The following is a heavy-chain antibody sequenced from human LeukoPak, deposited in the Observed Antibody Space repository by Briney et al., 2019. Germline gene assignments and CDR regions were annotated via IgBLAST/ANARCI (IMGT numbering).Heavy chain of an antibody. J-gene: IGHJ6*03. CDR3: AGSYSYGSPNYYYYYYMDV. CDR2: IYYTGST. Sequence: SETLSLTCTVSGGSITSTSYYWGWIRQPPGKGLEWIGSIYYTGSTYYNPSLKSRVTISVDTSKNQFSLKLSSVTAADTAVYYCAGSYSYGSPNYYYYYYMDVWGKGTTVTISS. D-gene: IGHD5-18*01. V-gene: IGHV4-39*07. CDR1: GGSITSTSYY.